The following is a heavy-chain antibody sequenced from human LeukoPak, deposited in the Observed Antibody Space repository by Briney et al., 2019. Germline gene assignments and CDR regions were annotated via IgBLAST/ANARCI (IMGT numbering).Heavy chain of an antibody. CDR2: INHSGST. D-gene: IGHD1-14*01. CDR3: ARAVTISYYMDV. V-gene: IGHV4-34*01. Sequence: PSETLSLTCAVYGGSFSGYYWSWIRQPPGKGLEWIGEINHSGSTNYNPSLKSRVTTSVDTSENQFSLKLSSVTAADTAVYYCARAVTISYYMDVWGKGTTVTVSS. J-gene: IGHJ6*03. CDR1: GGSFSGYY.